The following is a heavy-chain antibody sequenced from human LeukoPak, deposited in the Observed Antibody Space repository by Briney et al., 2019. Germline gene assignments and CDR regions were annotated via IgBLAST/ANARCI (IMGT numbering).Heavy chain of an antibody. Sequence: PGGSLTVSCAGSGFTFDRYWMHWVRQTPAKRLVGVSRINQVGRYITLADSVQGRFTISRGTAKNTLFLQANILRAEHTAVYYCARDSLAGGALQAWGQGDLVTVSS. CDR2: INQVGRYI. D-gene: IGHD4-17*01. CDR3: ARDSLAGGALQA. V-gene: IGHV3-74*01. J-gene: IGHJ5*02. CDR1: GFTFDRYW.